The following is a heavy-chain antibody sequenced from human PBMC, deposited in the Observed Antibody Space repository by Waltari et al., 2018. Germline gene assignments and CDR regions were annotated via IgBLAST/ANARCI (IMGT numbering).Heavy chain of an antibody. V-gene: IGHV3-30*01. D-gene: IGHD6-19*01. CDR3: ARDPELWPTAIDY. CDR1: GFTFSSHA. J-gene: IGHJ4*02. Sequence: QVQLVESGGGVVQPGRSLRLSCAASGFTFSSHALPWVRQTPGKGLEWVAGTSYDESNKFYADSVKGRFTISRDNAKNTLYLQMNSLRPEDTAVYYCARDPELWPTAIDYWGQGTLVTVSS. CDR2: TSYDESNK.